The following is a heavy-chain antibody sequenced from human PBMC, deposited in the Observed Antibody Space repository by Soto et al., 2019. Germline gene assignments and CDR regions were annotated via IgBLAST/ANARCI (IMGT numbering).Heavy chain of an antibody. CDR2: MNPNSGNT. Sequence: ASVKVSCKASGYTFTSYDINWVRQATGQGLEWMGWMNPNSGNTGYAQKFQGRVTMTRNTSISTAYMELSSLRSEDTAVYYCARGQQQLNYYYYMDVWGKGTTVTVSS. V-gene: IGHV1-8*01. J-gene: IGHJ6*03. D-gene: IGHD6-13*01. CDR1: GYTFTSYD. CDR3: ARGQQQLNYYYYMDV.